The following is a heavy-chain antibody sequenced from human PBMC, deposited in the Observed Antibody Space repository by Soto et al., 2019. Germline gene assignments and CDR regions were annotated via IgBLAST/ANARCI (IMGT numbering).Heavy chain of an antibody. Sequence: QVQLQESGPGLVKPSQTLSLTCTVSGGSISSGGYYCSWIRQHPVKGLEWIGYSYYSGSTYYNPSLKSRVTISVDTSKNQFSLKLSSVTAADTAVYYCASRYCSSTSCNGGWFEPWGQGTLVTVSS. V-gene: IGHV4-31*03. CDR3: ASRYCSSTSCNGGWFEP. J-gene: IGHJ5*02. D-gene: IGHD2-2*01. CDR1: GGSISSGGYY. CDR2: SYYSGST.